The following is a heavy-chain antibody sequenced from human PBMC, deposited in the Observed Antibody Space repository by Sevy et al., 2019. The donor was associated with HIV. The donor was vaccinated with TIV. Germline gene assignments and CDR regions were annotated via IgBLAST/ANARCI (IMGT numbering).Heavy chain of an antibody. V-gene: IGHV3-15*01. CDR3: TTDHRRDGIVVVPFEY. D-gene: IGHD2-15*01. CDR1: GFTFSNAW. J-gene: IGHJ4*02. CDR2: IRSKSGGGTT. Sequence: GGSLRLSCAASGFTFSNAWMSWVRQSPWKGLEWVGRIRSKSGGGTTDYGTIVKGKFTISRDDSRDILYLQLNSLETEDTAVYYCTTDHRRDGIVVVPFEYWGQGTLVTVSS.